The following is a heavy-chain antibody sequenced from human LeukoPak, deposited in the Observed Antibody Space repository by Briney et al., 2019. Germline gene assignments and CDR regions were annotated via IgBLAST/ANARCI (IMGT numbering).Heavy chain of an antibody. Sequence: ASVKVSFKASGYTFTGYYMHWVRQAPGQGLEWMGWINPNSGGTNYAQKFQGRVTMTRDTSISTAYMELSRLRSDETAVYYCARVPPHYDSSGYYYSPGRSVEYFDYWGQGTLVTVSS. V-gene: IGHV1-2*02. CDR3: ARVPPHYDSSGYYYSPGRSVEYFDY. CDR1: GYTFTGYY. D-gene: IGHD3-22*01. CDR2: INPNSGGT. J-gene: IGHJ4*02.